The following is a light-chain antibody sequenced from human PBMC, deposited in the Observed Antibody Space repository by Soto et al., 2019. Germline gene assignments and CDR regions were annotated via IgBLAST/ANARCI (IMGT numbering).Light chain of an antibody. J-gene: IGKJ5*01. V-gene: IGKV1-39*01. CDR2: GAS. Sequence: DIQMTQSPSSLSASVGYRVTITCRASQSISISLNWYQLKPGKAPNLLMYGASYLKSGVPTRFSGSGSGTDFTLTIRSLQPADFANYYCQQTYTTPEITFGQGTRLEIK. CDR3: QQTYTTPEIT. CDR1: QSISIS.